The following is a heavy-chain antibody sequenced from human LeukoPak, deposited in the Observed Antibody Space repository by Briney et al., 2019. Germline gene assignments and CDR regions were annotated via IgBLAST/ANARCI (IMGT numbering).Heavy chain of an antibody. Sequence: GGSLRLSCVASEFTFDDYGMNWVRQAPGKGLEWVSRISWNGGSTTYADSVKGRFTISRGNAKNSLYLQMNSLRAEDTALYYCARVGAAAGTNDAFDIWGQGTMVTVSS. CDR3: ARVGAAAGTNDAFDI. D-gene: IGHD6-13*01. CDR2: ISWNGGST. CDR1: EFTFDDYG. J-gene: IGHJ3*02. V-gene: IGHV3-20*04.